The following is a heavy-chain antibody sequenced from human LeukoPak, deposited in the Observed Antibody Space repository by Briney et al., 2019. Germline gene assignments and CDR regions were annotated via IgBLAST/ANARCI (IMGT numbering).Heavy chain of an antibody. CDR1: GGTFTSYA. CDR2: IIPIFGTA. V-gene: IGHV1-69*05. CDR3: AREGRWPYYYCMDV. D-gene: IGHD4-23*01. Sequence: SVKVSCKASGGTFTSYAISWVRQAPGQGLEWMGGIIPIFGTANYAQKFQGRVTITTDESTSTAYMELSSLRSEDTAVYYCAREGRWPYYYCMDVWGKGTTVTVSS. J-gene: IGHJ6*03.